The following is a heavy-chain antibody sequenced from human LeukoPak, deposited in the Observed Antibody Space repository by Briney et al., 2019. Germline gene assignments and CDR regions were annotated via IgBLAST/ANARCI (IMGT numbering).Heavy chain of an antibody. Sequence: GGSLRLSCVASGFTLRSYVMNWVRQTPGKGLEWVSYISSSSSTIYYADSVKGRFTISRDNAKNSLYLQMNSLRAEDTAVYYCARDYGGNSVPDYWGQGTLVTVSS. D-gene: IGHD4-23*01. CDR3: ARDYGGNSVPDY. V-gene: IGHV3-48*01. CDR2: ISSSSSTI. J-gene: IGHJ4*02. CDR1: GFTLRSYV.